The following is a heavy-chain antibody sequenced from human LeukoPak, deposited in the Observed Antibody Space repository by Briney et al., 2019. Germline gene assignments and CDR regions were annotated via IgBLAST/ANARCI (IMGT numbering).Heavy chain of an antibody. Sequence: GESLKISCKGSGYSFTSYWISWVRQMPGQGLEWMGRIDPSDSYTNYSPSFQGHVTFSADKSISTAYLQWSSLKASDTAMYYCARRPKGNYCSSTSCYYGWFDPWGQGTLVTVSS. D-gene: IGHD2-2*01. J-gene: IGHJ5*02. V-gene: IGHV5-10-1*01. CDR3: ARRPKGNYCSSTSCYYGWFDP. CDR2: IDPSDSYT. CDR1: GYSFTSYW.